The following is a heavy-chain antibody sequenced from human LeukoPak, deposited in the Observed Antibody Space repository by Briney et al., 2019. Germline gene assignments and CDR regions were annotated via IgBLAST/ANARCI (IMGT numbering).Heavy chain of an antibody. CDR2: INPNSGGT. CDR3: ARRVAARGGYYFDY. CDR1: GYTFTGYY. Sequence: ASVTVSCKASGYTFTGYYMHWVRQAPGQGLEWMGWINPNSGGTNYAQNFQGRVTMTRDTSISTAYMELSRLRSDDTAVYYCARRVAARGGYYFDYWGQGTLVTVSS. V-gene: IGHV1-2*02. J-gene: IGHJ4*02. D-gene: IGHD6-6*01.